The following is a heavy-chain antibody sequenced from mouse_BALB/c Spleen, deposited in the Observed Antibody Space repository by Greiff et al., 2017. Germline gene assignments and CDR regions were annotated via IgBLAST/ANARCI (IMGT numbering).Heavy chain of an antibody. V-gene: IGHV3-2*02. CDR3: ASPSSLYAMDY. Sequence: EVKLMESGPGLVKPSQSLSLTCTVTGYSITSDYAWNWIRQFPGNKLEWMGYISYSGSTSYNPSLKSRISITRDTSKNQFFLQLNSVTTEDTATYYCASPSSLYAMDYWGQGTSVTVSS. CDR1: GYSITSDYA. CDR2: ISYSGST. J-gene: IGHJ4*01.